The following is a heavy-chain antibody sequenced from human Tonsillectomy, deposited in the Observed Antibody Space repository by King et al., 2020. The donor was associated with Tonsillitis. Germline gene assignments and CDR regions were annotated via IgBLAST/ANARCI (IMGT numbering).Heavy chain of an antibody. V-gene: IGHV3-30*04. CDR1: GFTFSNYA. J-gene: IGHJ4*02. D-gene: IGHD3-3*01. CDR2: ISYDGSNK. Sequence: VQLVESGGGVVQPGRSLRLSCAASGFTFSNYAMHWVRQVPGKGLEWVAVISYDGSNKVYADSVKGRFTISRDISKNTLYLQMNSLRDEDTGVYYCARDFGTSGGTEGRTPPLFGFWGQGILVTVSS. CDR3: ARDFGTSGGTEGRTPPLFGF.